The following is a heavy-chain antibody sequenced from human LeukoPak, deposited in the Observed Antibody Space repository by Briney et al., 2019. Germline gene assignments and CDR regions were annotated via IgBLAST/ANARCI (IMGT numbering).Heavy chain of an antibody. CDR3: AREEEGYYYDSSGYSARPTDY. D-gene: IGHD3-22*01. CDR1: GFTFSSYS. CDR2: ISSSSSYI. Sequence: GGSLRLSCAASGFTFSSYSMNWVRQAPGKGLEWVSSISSSSSYIYYADSVKGRFTIPRDNAKNSLYLQMNSLRAEDTAVYYCAREEEGYYYDSSGYSARPTDYWGQGTLVTVSS. V-gene: IGHV3-21*01. J-gene: IGHJ4*02.